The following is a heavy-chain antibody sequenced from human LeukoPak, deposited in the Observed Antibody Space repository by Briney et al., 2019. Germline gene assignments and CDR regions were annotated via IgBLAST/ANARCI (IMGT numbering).Heavy chain of an antibody. J-gene: IGHJ4*02. CDR1: GFTFSNAW. CDR3: AKDTSDLVGGHMLIDC. V-gene: IGHV3-43D*03. CDR2: ISWDGSGD. Sequence: GGSLRLSCAASGFTFSNAWMSWVRQAPGKGLEWVALISWDGSGDYYADSVKGRFIISRDNSQNSLYLQMSNLRSEDTAFYYCAKDTSDLVGGHMLIDCWGQGTLVTVSS. D-gene: IGHD1-26*01.